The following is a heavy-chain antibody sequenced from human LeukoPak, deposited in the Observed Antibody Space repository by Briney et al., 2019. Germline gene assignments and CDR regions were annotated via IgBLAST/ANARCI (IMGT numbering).Heavy chain of an antibody. CDR3: ARELGQVYVWGSYRPKQYFDY. J-gene: IGHJ4*02. CDR1: GGSFSGYY. D-gene: IGHD3-16*02. Sequence: SETLSLTCAVYGGSFSGYYWSWIRQPPGKGLEWIGEINHSGSTNYNPSPKSRVTISVDTSKNQFSLKLSSVTAADTAVYYCARELGQVYVWGSYRPKQYFDYWGQGTLVTVSS. V-gene: IGHV4-34*01. CDR2: INHSGST.